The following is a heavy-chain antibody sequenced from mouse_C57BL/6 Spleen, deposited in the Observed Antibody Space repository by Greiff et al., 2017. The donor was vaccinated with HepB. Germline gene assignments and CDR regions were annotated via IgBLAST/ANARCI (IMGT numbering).Heavy chain of an antibody. CDR2: IDPSDSYT. CDR1: GYTFTSYW. V-gene: IGHV1-50*01. CDR3: ARNYDYERAWFAY. D-gene: IGHD2-4*01. Sequence: QVQLQQPGAELVKPGASVKLSCKASGYTFTSYWMQWVKQRPGQGLEWIGEIDPSDSYTNYNQKFKGKATLTVDTSSSTAYMQLSSLTSEDSAVYYCARNYDYERAWFAYWGQGTLVTVSA. J-gene: IGHJ3*01.